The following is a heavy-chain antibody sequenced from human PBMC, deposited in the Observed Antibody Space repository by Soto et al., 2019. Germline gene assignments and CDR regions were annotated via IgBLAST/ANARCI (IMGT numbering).Heavy chain of an antibody. CDR3: AKSPGSGWAYYYYGMDV. J-gene: IGHJ6*02. Sequence: PSETLSLTCTVSGGSISSSSYYWGWIRQPPGKGLEWIGSIYYSGSTYYNPSLKSRVTISVDTSKNQFSLKLSSVTAADTAVYYCAKSPGSGWAYYYYGMDVWGQGTTVTVSS. D-gene: IGHD6-19*01. V-gene: IGHV4-39*01. CDR2: IYYSGST. CDR1: GGSISSSSYY.